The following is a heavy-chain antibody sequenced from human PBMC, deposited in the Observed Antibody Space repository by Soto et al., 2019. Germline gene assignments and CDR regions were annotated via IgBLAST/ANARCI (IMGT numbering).Heavy chain of an antibody. Sequence: QVQLVQSGAEVKKPGASVKVSCKASGYTFTSYGISWVRQAPGQVREGMGWISAYNGNTNYAQKLQGRDTMTTDTSTSTAYLELRSLRSDDTAVYYCARDGAQGENYYSYGMDVWGQGTTVTVSS. CDR1: GYTFTSYG. V-gene: IGHV1-18*01. CDR3: ARDGAQGENYYSYGMDV. J-gene: IGHJ6*02. D-gene: IGHD3-16*01. CDR2: ISAYNGNT.